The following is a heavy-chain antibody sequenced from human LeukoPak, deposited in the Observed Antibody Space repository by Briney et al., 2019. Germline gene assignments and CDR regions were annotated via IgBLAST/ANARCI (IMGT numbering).Heavy chain of an antibody. CDR3: ARDQEGFDY. J-gene: IGHJ4*02. CDR2: IYPRDGST. CDR1: GYTFTSNY. V-gene: IGHV1-46*01. Sequence: ASVKVPCKTSGYTFTSNYIHWVRQPPGQGLEWMGMIYPRDGSTSYAQKFQGRVTVTRDTSTSTVHMELSGLRSEDTAVYYCARDQEGFDYWGKGTLVTVSS.